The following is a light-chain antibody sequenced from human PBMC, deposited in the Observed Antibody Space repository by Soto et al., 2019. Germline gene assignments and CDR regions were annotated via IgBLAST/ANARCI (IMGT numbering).Light chain of an antibody. CDR3: QQHSHWPPWT. CDR2: GAS. V-gene: IGKV3-11*01. Sequence: EVVLTQSPATLSLSPGERATLSCRASQNVRTFLDWYQQKPGQAPRLLIYGASNRATGIPARFSGSGSGTDFTLTISGLEPEDFAVYYCQQHSHWPPWTF. CDR1: QNVRTF. J-gene: IGKJ1*01.